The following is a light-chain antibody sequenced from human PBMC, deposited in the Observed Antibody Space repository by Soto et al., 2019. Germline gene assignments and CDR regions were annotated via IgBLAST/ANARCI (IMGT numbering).Light chain of an antibody. CDR1: QSVTAGY. Sequence: EIVLTQSPGTLSLSPGERATLSCRASQSVTAGYFAWYQQKPGQAPRLLIYETSSRTTGIPDRFSGSGSGTDFTLTIIRLEPEDFAVYYCQQYGNSPTFGQGTKVEIK. CDR2: ETS. J-gene: IGKJ1*01. CDR3: QQYGNSPT. V-gene: IGKV3-20*01.